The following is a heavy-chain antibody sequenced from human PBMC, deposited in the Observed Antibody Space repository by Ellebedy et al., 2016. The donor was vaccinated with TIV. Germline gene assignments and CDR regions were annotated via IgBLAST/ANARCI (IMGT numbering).Heavy chain of an antibody. CDR3: GRVFRYCYSDD. V-gene: IGHV1-18*01. J-gene: IGHJ4*02. D-gene: IGHD2-15*01. Sequence: AASVKVSCKASGYTFTSYGITGVRQAPGQGLEGVGWISAYDGDTKYAQKLQDRVTVTTDTSTSTAYMELRSLRSDDRTVYYCGRVFRYCYSDDWGQGTLVTVSS. CDR1: GYTFTSYG. CDR2: ISAYDGDT.